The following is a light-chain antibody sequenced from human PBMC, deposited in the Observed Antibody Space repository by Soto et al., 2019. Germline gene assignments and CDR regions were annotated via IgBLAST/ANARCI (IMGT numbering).Light chain of an antibody. V-gene: IGKV1-27*01. CDR2: AAS. CDR1: QAISNY. J-gene: IGKJ4*01. Sequence: DIQMTQSPSSLSASVVDRVTITCRAGQAISNYLAWYQQKPGKVPTLLIYAASTLQSGVPSRFSGSGSGTDFTLTISSLQPEDAATYYCQKFNAVPTFGGGTKVEI. CDR3: QKFNAVPT.